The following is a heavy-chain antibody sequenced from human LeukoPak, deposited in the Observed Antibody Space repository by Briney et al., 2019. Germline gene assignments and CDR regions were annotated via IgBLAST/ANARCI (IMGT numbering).Heavy chain of an antibody. CDR3: ARNQGSDLDY. CDR2: INSDGSNT. D-gene: IGHD1-14*01. CDR1: GFTFSSYC. Sequence: GGSLRLSCAASGFTFSSYCMNWFRQAPVKGLLWVSRINSDGSNTSYADSVKGRFTISRDNAKNTLYLQMNSVRAEEMAVYYCARNQGSDLDYWGQGTLVTVSS. J-gene: IGHJ4*02. V-gene: IGHV3-74*01.